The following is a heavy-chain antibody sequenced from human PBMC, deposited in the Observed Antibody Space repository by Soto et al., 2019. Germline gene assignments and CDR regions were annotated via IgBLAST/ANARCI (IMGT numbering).Heavy chain of an antibody. Sequence: ESLKISCTASGYSFPNYWIGWVRQVPGQGLEWMGIIYPGDSDTKYSPSFQGQVTITADTSINTVFLQWTSLKAADTAMYYCASRRQPSGSDQYRYYLMDAWGEGAPVPVTS. J-gene: IGHJ6*04. CDR1: GYSFPNYW. V-gene: IGHV5-51*01. D-gene: IGHD3-10*01. CDR2: IYPGDSDT. CDR3: ASRRQPSGSDQYRYYLMDA.